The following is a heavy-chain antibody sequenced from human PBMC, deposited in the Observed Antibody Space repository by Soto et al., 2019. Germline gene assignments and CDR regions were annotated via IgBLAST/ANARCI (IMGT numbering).Heavy chain of an antibody. CDR3: AKTSIGYDFWSGYCFDY. Sequence: EVQLLESGGGLVQPGGSLRLSCAASGFTFSSYAMSWVRQAPGKGLEWVSAISGSGGSTYYADSVKGRFTISGDNSKNTLYLQMNSLRAEDTAVYYCAKTSIGYDFWSGYCFDYWGQGTLVTVSS. J-gene: IGHJ4*02. D-gene: IGHD3-3*01. V-gene: IGHV3-23*01. CDR1: GFTFSSYA. CDR2: ISGSGGST.